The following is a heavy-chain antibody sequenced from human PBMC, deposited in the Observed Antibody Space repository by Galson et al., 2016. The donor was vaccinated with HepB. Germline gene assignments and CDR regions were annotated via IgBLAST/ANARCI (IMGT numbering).Heavy chain of an antibody. D-gene: IGHD3-16*01. V-gene: IGHV4-34*09. CDR3: ARVRRGTFDY. J-gene: IGHJ4*02. CDR2: IDYSGNT. Sequence: TLSLTCAVNGGSFSAYFWTWIRQPPGKGLEWIGEIDYSGNTKYNPSLKSRVSISEDTSKNQFSLKLSSVTAADTAVYSCARVRRGTFDYWGQGTLVSVSS. CDR1: GGSFSAYF.